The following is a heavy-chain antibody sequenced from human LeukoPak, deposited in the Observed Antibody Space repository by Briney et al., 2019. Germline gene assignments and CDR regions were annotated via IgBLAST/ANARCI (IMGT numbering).Heavy chain of an antibody. CDR1: GFPFSSYW. J-gene: IGHJ4*02. CDR2: IKQDGSKK. CDR3: TRVGYIDEGIDY. Sequence: GGSLRLSCVASGFPFSSYWMTWVRQAPGKGLEWVANIKQDGSKKSYVDSVKGRFTISRDNAKNSLYLQMNSLRAEDTAIYYCTRVGYIDEGIDYFGQGTLVTVSS. V-gene: IGHV3-7*04. D-gene: IGHD5-24*01.